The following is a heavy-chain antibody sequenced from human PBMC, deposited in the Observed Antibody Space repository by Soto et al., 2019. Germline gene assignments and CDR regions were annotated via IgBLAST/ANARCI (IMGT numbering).Heavy chain of an antibody. CDR3: ARERVLLWFGELSRAYYYGMDV. J-gene: IGHJ6*02. CDR1: GGSISSGGYY. D-gene: IGHD3-10*01. Sequence: QVQLQESGPGLVKPSQTLSLTCTVSGGSISSGGYYWSWIRQHPGKGLEWIGYIYYSGSTYYNPSLKSRVTISVDTSKNQFSLKLSSVTAADTAVYYCARERVLLWFGELSRAYYYGMDVWGQGTTVTVSS. CDR2: IYYSGST. V-gene: IGHV4-31*03.